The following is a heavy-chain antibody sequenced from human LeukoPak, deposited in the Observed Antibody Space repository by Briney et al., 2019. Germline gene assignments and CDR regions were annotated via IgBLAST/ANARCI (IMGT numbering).Heavy chain of an antibody. J-gene: IGHJ4*02. Sequence: GGSLRLSCLASKFTFNNYAMTWVRQAPGKGLEWVSSISGSGSDIYYADSVKGRFTISRDNAKNSLYLHMNSLRAEDTAVYYCARDYGGSSPFDYWGQGTLVTVSS. D-gene: IGHD4-23*01. CDR2: ISGSGSDI. V-gene: IGHV3-21*01. CDR3: ARDYGGSSPFDY. CDR1: KFTFNNYA.